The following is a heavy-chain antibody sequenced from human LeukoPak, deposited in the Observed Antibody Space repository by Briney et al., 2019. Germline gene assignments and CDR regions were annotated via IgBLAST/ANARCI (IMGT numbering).Heavy chain of an antibody. CDR3: ARDASAEGSGSYRY. D-gene: IGHD3-10*01. V-gene: IGHV3-48*03. CDR2: ISSSGSTI. J-gene: IGHJ4*02. CDR1: GFTFSSSA. Sequence: TGGSLRLSCAASGFTFSSSAMSWVRQAPGKGLEWVSYISSSGSTIYYADSVKGRFTISRDNAKNSLYLQMNSLRAEDTAVYYCARDASAEGSGSYRYWGQGTLVTVSS.